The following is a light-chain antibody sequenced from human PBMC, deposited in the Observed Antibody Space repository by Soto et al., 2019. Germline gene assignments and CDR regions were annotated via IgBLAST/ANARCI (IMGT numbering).Light chain of an antibody. CDR3: CSYAGSYTFEVYV. CDR2: DVS. Sequence: QSALTQPRSVSGAPGQSVTISCTGTSSDVGGYNYVSWYQQHPGKAPKLMIYDVSKRPSGVPDRFSGSKSGNTASLTISGLQAEDEADYYCCSYAGSYTFEVYVFGTGTKVTV. CDR1: SSDVGGYNY. J-gene: IGLJ1*01. V-gene: IGLV2-11*01.